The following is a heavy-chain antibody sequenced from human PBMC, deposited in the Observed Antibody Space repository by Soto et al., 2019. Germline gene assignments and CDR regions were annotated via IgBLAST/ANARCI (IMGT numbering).Heavy chain of an antibody. V-gene: IGHV1-18*01. Sequence: QVHLVQSGPEVKEPGASVRVSCKASGYTFNSAGLAWVRQAPGQGLEWMGWISVDNGDTKYAQKFQGRVTMTTDTSTTTAYMDQRGLKSDDTAVFYCARVQSLGYCRSASCYDVFDHWGQGTLVTVSS. D-gene: IGHD2-2*01. J-gene: IGHJ4*02. CDR1: GYTFNSAG. CDR3: ARVQSLGYCRSASCYDVFDH. CDR2: ISVDNGDT.